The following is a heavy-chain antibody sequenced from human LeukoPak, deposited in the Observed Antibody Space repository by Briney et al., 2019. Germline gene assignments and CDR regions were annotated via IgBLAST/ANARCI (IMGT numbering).Heavy chain of an antibody. CDR3: AREACGGYCRFDY. J-gene: IGHJ4*02. CDR2: IYYSGST. V-gene: IGHV4-59*01. CDR1: GDSISNYY. D-gene: IGHD2-21*02. Sequence: SETLSLTCTVSGDSISNYYWSWIRQPPGKGLEWIGYIYYSGSTNYNPSLKSRVALSVDTSKNQFSLKLSSLTAADTAVYYCAREACGGYCRFDYWGQGTLVTVSS.